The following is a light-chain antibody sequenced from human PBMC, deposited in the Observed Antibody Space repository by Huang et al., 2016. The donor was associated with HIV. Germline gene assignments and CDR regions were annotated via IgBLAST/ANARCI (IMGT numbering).Light chain of an antibody. Sequence: DIQMTQSPSALSASVGDSVTIICRASQSLSSWLAWYQQKPGKAPNLLIYKASSLESGVPSRFSGSGSGTEFTLTISSLQPDDFATYYCQQYSSYSWTFGQGTKVEIK. V-gene: IGKV1-5*03. J-gene: IGKJ1*01. CDR1: QSLSSW. CDR2: KAS. CDR3: QQYSSYSWT.